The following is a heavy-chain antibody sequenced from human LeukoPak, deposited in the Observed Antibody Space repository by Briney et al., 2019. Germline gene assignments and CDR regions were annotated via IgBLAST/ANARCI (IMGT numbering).Heavy chain of an antibody. CDR3: ARDLWYDQGIDI. D-gene: IGHD3-10*01. V-gene: IGHV4-30-4*08. J-gene: IGHJ3*02. CDR2: IYYSGST. CDR1: GGSISSGDYY. Sequence: SETLSLTCTVSGGSISSGDYYWSWIRQPPGKGVEWIGYIYYSGSTYYNPSLKSRVTLSVDTSKNQFSLKLSSVTAADTAVYYCARDLWYDQGIDIWGQGTMVTVSS.